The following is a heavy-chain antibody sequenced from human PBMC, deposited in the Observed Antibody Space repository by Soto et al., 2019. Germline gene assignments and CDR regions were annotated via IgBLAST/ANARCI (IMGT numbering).Heavy chain of an antibody. D-gene: IGHD5-12*01. J-gene: IGHJ4*02. CDR1: GFPFSSYS. Sequence: EVQLVESGGGLVKPGGSLRLSCAASGFPFSSYSMNWDRQAPGKGLEWVSSISSSSYIYYADSLQGRFTISRDNAKNSLYLQMNSLRAEDTAVYYCARGPPMATITFFAYLGQGTLVTVSS. V-gene: IGHV3-21*01. CDR2: ISSSSYI. CDR3: ARGPPMATITFFAY.